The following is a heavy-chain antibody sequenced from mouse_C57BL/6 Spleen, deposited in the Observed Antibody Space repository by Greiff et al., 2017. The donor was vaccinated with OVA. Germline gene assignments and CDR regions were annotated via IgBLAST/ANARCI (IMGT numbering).Heavy chain of an antibody. CDR1: GYTFTDYE. V-gene: IGHV1-15*01. CDR3: TRWITTVVATWRYAMDY. D-gene: IGHD1-1*01. Sequence: VQLQQSGAELVRPGASVMLSCKASGYTFTDYEMHWVKQTPVHGLEWIGAIDPETGGTAYNQKFKGKAILTADKSSSTAYMELRSLTSEDSAVYYCTRWITTVVATWRYAMDYWGQGTSVTVSS. J-gene: IGHJ4*01. CDR2: IDPETGGT.